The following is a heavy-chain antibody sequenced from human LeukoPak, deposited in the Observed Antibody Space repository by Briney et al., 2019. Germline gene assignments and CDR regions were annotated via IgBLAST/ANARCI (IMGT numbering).Heavy chain of an antibody. CDR1: GIIFSDHW. D-gene: IGHD1-26*01. V-gene: IGHV3-7*01. CDR2: IKEDGSVK. Sequence: GGSLRLSCAASGIIFSDHWMTWVRQAPGKGLEWVANIKEDGSVKYYVDSVKGRFTISRDNAKNSLYLQMNNLRAEDTAVFYCARDRYSGLDVWGQGTTVTVSS. J-gene: IGHJ6*02. CDR3: ARDRYSGLDV.